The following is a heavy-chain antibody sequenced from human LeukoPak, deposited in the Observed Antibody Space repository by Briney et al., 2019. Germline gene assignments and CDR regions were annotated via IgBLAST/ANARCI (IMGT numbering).Heavy chain of an antibody. CDR1: GGSISSGSYY. V-gene: IGHV4-61*02. J-gene: IGHJ3*02. CDR3: ARTKRNTGAGAFDI. Sequence: SETLSLTCTVSGGSISSGSYYWSWIRQPAGKGLEWIGRIYTSGSTNYNPSLKSRVTISVDTSKNQFSLKLSSVTAADTAVYYCARTKRNTGAGAFDIWGQGTMVTVSS. D-gene: IGHD1/OR15-1a*01. CDR2: IYTSGST.